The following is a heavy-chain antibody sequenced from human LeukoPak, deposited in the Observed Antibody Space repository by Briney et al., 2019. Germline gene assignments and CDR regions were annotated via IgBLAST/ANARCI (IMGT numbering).Heavy chain of an antibody. Sequence: GGSLRLSCAASGFTFSTYTMNWVRQAPGKGLEWVSSITSSSSYIYYADSVKGRFTISRDNAKNSLYLQMNSLRAEDTAVYYCARHVVAVGFDYWGQGTLVTVSS. J-gene: IGHJ4*02. CDR1: GFTFSTYT. CDR2: ITSSSSYI. CDR3: ARHVVAVGFDY. D-gene: IGHD3-22*01. V-gene: IGHV3-21*01.